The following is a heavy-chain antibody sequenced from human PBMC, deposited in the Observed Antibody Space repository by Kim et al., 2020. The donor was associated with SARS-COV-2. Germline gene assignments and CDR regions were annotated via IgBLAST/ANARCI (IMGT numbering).Heavy chain of an antibody. D-gene: IGHD3-9*01. CDR2: IYYSGST. Sequence: SETLSLTCTVSGGSISSSSYYWGWIRQPPGKGLEWIGSIYYSGSTYYNPSLKSRVTISVDTSKNQFSLKLSSVTAADTAVYYCARLNGGDILTGYLHFDYWGQGTLVTVSS. V-gene: IGHV4-39*01. CDR3: ARLNGGDILTGYLHFDY. J-gene: IGHJ4*02. CDR1: GGSISSSSYY.